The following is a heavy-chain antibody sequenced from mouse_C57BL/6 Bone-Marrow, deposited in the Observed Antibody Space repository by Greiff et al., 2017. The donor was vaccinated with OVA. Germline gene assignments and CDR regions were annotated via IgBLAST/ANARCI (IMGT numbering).Heavy chain of an antibody. CDR2: IDPETGGT. CDR3: TRSGCYYSLLY. CDR1: GYTFTDYE. J-gene: IGHJ3*01. Sequence: VQLQQSGAELVRPGASVTLSCKASGYTFTDYEMHWVKQTPVHGLEWIGAIDPETGGTAYNQKFKGKAILTADKASSTAYMELRSLTSEDSVVYYCTRSGCYYSLLYWGQGTLVTVSA. D-gene: IGHD2-12*01. V-gene: IGHV1-15*01.